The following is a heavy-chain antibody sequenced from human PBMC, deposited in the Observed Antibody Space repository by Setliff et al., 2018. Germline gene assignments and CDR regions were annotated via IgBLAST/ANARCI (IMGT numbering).Heavy chain of an antibody. CDR3: ASEPSYASSLYYYLEV. Sequence: GESLKISCAASGFTFSRYAMNWVRQTPGKGLEWVSYISASSANIQYADSVRGRFTVSRDNARNSLYLQMNSLRGDDAAVYYCASEPSYASSLYYYLEVWGKGTTVTVSS. D-gene: IGHD6-13*01. CDR1: GFTFSRYA. V-gene: IGHV3-48*01. CDR2: ISASSANI. J-gene: IGHJ6*03.